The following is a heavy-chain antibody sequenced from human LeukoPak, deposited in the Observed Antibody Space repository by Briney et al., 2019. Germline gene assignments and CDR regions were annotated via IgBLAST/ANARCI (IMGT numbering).Heavy chain of an antibody. D-gene: IGHD3-9*01. CDR3: VKDPGSQHLRYFDWLLPLDY. V-gene: IGHV3-23*01. Sequence: GGSLRLSCAASGFTFSSYAMSWVRQAPGKGLEWVSAISGSGGSTYYADSVKGRFTISRDNSKNTLYLQMNSLRAEDTAVYYCVKDPGSQHLRYFDWLLPLDYWGQGTLVTVSS. J-gene: IGHJ4*02. CDR1: GFTFSSYA. CDR2: ISGSGGST.